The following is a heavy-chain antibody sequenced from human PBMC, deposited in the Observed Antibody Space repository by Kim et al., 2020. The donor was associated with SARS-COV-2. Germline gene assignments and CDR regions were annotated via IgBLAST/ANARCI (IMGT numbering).Heavy chain of an antibody. CDR3: TTANWVTFLRFLEWFPRAGPTDYYYGMDV. J-gene: IGHJ6*02. CDR2: IKSKTDGGTT. CDR1: GFTFSNAW. V-gene: IGHV3-15*01. Sequence: GGSLRLSCAASGFTFSNAWMSWVRQAPGKGLEWVGRIKSKTDGGTTDYAAPVKGRFTISRDDSKNTLYLQMNSLKTEDTAVYYCTTANWVTFLRFLEWFPRAGPTDYYYGMDVWGQGTTVTVSS. D-gene: IGHD3-3*01.